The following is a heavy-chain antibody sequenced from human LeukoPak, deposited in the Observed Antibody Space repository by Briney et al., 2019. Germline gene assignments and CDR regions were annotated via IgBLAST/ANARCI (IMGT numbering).Heavy chain of an antibody. J-gene: IGHJ4*02. CDR3: AKVSRVATIGDY. V-gene: IGHV3-23*01. CDR1: GFTFSSYA. CDR2: ISGSGGST. D-gene: IGHD5-12*01. Sequence: GGSLRLSCAASGFTFSSYAMSWVRQAPGKGLEWVSAISGSGGSTYYADSVKGRFTISRDNSKNTLYLQMSSLRAEDTAVYYCAKVSRVATIGDYWGQGTRVTVSS.